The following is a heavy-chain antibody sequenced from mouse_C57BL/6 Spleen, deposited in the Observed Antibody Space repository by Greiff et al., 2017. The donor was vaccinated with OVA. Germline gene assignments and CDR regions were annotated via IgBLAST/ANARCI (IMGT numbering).Heavy chain of an antibody. J-gene: IGHJ3*01. V-gene: IGHV1-64*01. D-gene: IGHD2-2*01. CDR2: IHPNSGST. CDR1: GYTFTSYW. Sequence: QVQLQQPGAELVKPGASVKLSCKASGYTFTSYWMHWVKQRPGQGLEWIGMIHPNSGSTDYNEKFKSKATLTVDKSSSTAYMQLSSLTSEDSAVYYCARGGYGYWFAYWGQGTLVTVSA. CDR3: ARGGYGYWFAY.